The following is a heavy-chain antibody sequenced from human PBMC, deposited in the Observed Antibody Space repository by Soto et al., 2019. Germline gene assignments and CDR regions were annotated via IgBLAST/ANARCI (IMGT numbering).Heavy chain of an antibody. J-gene: IGHJ6*03. CDR3: ASGEGFWSGYYPNRFYYYYMDV. Sequence: GSLRLSCAASGFTFSSYWMSWVRQAPGKGLEWVANIKQDGSEKYYVDSVKGRFTISRDNAKNSLYLQMNSLRAEDTAVYYCASGEGFWSGYYPNRFYYYYMDVWGKGTTVTVSS. CDR1: GFTFSSYW. D-gene: IGHD3-3*01. V-gene: IGHV3-7*01. CDR2: IKQDGSEK.